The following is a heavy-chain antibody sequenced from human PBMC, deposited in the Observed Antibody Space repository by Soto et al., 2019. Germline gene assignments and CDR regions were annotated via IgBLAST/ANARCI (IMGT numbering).Heavy chain of an antibody. D-gene: IGHD1-26*01. Sequence: QVQLVESGGGVVQPGRSLRLSCAASGFTFSSYAMHWVRQAPGKGLEWVAVISYDGSNKYYADSVKGRFTISRDNSKNTLYLQMNSLRAEDTAVYYCARAGVGDTNYFDYWGRGSLVTVSS. CDR1: GFTFSSYA. CDR2: ISYDGSNK. J-gene: IGHJ4*02. CDR3: ARAGVGDTNYFDY. V-gene: IGHV3-30-3*01.